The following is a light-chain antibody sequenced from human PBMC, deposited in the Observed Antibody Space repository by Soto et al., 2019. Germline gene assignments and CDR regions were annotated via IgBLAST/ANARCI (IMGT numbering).Light chain of an antibody. CDR3: QQYDSDSST. CDR1: QSINNW. V-gene: IGKV1-5*03. CDR2: EAS. J-gene: IGKJ2*01. Sequence: DIQMTQSPSTLSASVGDRVIITCRASQSINNWLAWYQQKPGKAPKLLIYEASSLLSGVLSRFSGSGSGTEFTLTISSLQPDDFADYYCQQYDSDSSTFGQGTNLDI.